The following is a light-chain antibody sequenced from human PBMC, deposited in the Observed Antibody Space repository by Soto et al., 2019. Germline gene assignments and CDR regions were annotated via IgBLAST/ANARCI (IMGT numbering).Light chain of an antibody. CDR1: QSVSSSY. V-gene: IGKV3-20*01. Sequence: EIVLTQYPGTLSLSPGERATLSCRSSQSVSSSYLAWYQQKPGQAPRLLIYGASSRATGIPDRFSGSGSGTGFTLTISRLEPEDFAVYYCQQYGSSPYTFGKGTQLEIK. CDR3: QQYGSSPYT. CDR2: GAS. J-gene: IGKJ2*01.